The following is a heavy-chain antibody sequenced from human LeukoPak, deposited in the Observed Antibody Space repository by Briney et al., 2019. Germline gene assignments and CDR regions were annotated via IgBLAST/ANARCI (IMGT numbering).Heavy chain of an antibody. V-gene: IGHV3-33*06. Sequence: GGSLRLSCAASGFTFSSYGMHWVRQAPGKGLEWVAVIWYDGSNKYDADSVKGRFTISRDNSKNTLYLQMNSLRAEDTAVYYCAKALWELPVYYYYGMDVWGQGATVTVSS. CDR2: IWYDGSNK. CDR1: GFTFSSYG. D-gene: IGHD1-26*01. CDR3: AKALWELPVYYYYGMDV. J-gene: IGHJ6*02.